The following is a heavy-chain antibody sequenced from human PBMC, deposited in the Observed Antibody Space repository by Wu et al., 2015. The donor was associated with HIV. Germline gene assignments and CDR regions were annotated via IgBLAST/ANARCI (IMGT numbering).Heavy chain of an antibody. CDR2: INPNSGGT. CDR1: GYTFTGYY. V-gene: IGHV1-2*02. CDR3: ARGAPSGSYYINYFDY. D-gene: IGHD3-10*01. Sequence: QVQLVQSGAEVKKPGASVKVSCKASGYTFTGYYMHWARQAPGQGLEWMGWINPNSGGTNYAQKFQGRVTMTRDTSISTAYMELSRLRSDDTAVYYCARGAPSGSYYINYFDYWARERWSPSPQ. J-gene: IGHJ4*02.